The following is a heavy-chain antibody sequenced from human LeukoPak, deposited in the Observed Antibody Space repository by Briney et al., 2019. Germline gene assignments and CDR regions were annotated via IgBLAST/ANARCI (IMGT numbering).Heavy chain of an antibody. V-gene: IGHV3-30*02. D-gene: IGHD3-16*01. CDR2: IRYDESRK. Sequence: GGSLRLSCVASGFIATTCGMFWVRQAPGKGLEWVAFIRYDESRKHYGDSVEGRFTISRDISKNTVYLQMNSLRPEDTAVYYCAKGAISDDAYFDYWGQGTLVSVSS. CDR1: GFIATTCG. CDR3: AKGAISDDAYFDY. J-gene: IGHJ4*02.